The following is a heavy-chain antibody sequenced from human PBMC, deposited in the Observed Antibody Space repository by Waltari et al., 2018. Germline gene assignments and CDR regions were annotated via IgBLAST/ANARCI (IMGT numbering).Heavy chain of an antibody. V-gene: IGHV7-4-1*02. CDR3: AREVVPAAKIVVNWFDP. J-gene: IGHJ5*02. Sequence: QVQLVQSGSEWKKPGASVKVSCKAYGYSFTNYAINWVRQAPGQGLELIGWITTNTENPTYTQGFTRRFVFSLDTSVSTAYLQINDLKAEDTAIYYCAREVVPAAKIVVNWFDPWGQGTQVTVSS. D-gene: IGHD2-2*01. CDR1: GYSFTNYA. CDR2: ITTNTENP.